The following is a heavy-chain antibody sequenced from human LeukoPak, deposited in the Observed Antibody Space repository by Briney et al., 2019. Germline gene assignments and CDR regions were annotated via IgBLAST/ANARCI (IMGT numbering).Heavy chain of an antibody. CDR3: ASLSGYCSSTSCYTAYFQH. Sequence: GESLKISCKGSGYSFTNYWIGWVRQMPGKGLEWMGIIHPADSDTRYSPSFQGQVTISADRSISTAYLQWSSLKASDTAMYYCASLSGYCSSTSCYTAYFQHWGQGTLVTVSS. D-gene: IGHD2-2*02. V-gene: IGHV5-51*01. CDR2: IHPADSDT. J-gene: IGHJ1*01. CDR1: GYSFTNYW.